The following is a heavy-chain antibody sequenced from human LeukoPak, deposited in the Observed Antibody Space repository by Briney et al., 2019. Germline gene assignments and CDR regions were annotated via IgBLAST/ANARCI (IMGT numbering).Heavy chain of an antibody. V-gene: IGHV4-59*01. CDR2: IYYSGST. J-gene: IGHJ4*02. D-gene: IGHD6-19*01. Sequence: PSETLSLTCTVSGGSISSYYWSWIRQPPGKGLEWIGYIYYSGSTNYNPSLKSRVTISVDTSKNQFSLKLSSVTAADTAVYYCARDLYSSGLAFDYWGQGTLVTVSS. CDR3: ARDLYSSGLAFDY. CDR1: GGSISSYY.